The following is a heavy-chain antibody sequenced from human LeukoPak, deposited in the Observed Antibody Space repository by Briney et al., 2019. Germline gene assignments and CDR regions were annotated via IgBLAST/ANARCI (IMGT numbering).Heavy chain of an antibody. J-gene: IGHJ4*02. Sequence: GGSLRLSCAASGFMFDDYAMSWVRQPPGKGLAWVSTISGSGGGTYYADSVKGRFTISRDNSKNTLYLQMNSLRAEDTAVFYCGKLFYSSGMYHFDYWGQGTLVTVSS. D-gene: IGHD3-10*01. CDR2: ISGSGGGT. V-gene: IGHV3-23*01. CDR3: GKLFYSSGMYHFDY. CDR1: GFMFDDYA.